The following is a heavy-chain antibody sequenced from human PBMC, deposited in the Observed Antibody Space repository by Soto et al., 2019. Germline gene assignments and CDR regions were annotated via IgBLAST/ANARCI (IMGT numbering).Heavy chain of an antibody. CDR2: IYPGDSDT. CDR3: ARLSGPEHGPSY. V-gene: IGHV5-51*01. CDR1: GYSFTNYW. Sequence: GESLKISCKASGYSFTNYWIAWVRQMPEKGLEWMGIIYPGDSDTRYSPSFQGHVTISADKSINTAYLQWSSLKASDTAIYYCARLSGPEHGPSYWGQGTLVTVSS. J-gene: IGHJ4*02.